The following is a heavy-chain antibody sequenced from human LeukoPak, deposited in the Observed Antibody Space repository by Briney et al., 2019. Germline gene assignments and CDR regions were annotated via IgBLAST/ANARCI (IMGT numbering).Heavy chain of an antibody. D-gene: IGHD3-3*01. CDR2: IYYSGST. J-gene: IGHJ5*02. CDR3: ARDRGHYDFWSGNNWFDP. Sequence: SQTLSLTCTVSGGSISSGGYYWSWIRQPPGKGLEWIGYIYYSGSTNYNPSLKSRVTISVDTSKNQFPLKLSSVTAADTAVYYCARDRGHYDFWSGNNWFDPWGQGTLVTVSS. V-gene: IGHV4-61*08. CDR1: GGSISSGGYY.